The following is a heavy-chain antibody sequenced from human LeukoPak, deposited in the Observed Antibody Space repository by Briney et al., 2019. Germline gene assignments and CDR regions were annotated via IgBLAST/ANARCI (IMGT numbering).Heavy chain of an antibody. V-gene: IGHV3-23*01. D-gene: IGHD5-12*01. CDR1: GFTFSSYA. J-gene: IGHJ5*02. CDR3: ASGAEGYVFDP. CDR2: ISGSGGST. Sequence: GGSLRLSCAASGFTFSSYAMSWVRQAPGKGLEWVSAISGSGGSTYYADSVKGRFTISRDNAKNSLYLQMNSLRAEDTAVYYCASGAEGYVFDPWGQGTLVTVSS.